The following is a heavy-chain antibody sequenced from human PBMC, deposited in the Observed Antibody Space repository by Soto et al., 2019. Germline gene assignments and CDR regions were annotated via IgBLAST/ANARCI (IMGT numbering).Heavy chain of an antibody. Sequence: GGSLRLSCAASGFTVSSNYMSWVRQAPRKGLEWVSVIYSGGSTYYADSVRGRFTISRHNSKNTLYLQMNSLRAEDTAVYYCARFFRGQLVSFDYWGQGTLVTLSS. CDR3: ARFFRGQLVSFDY. V-gene: IGHV3-53*04. D-gene: IGHD6-13*01. J-gene: IGHJ4*02. CDR2: IYSGGST. CDR1: GFTVSSNY.